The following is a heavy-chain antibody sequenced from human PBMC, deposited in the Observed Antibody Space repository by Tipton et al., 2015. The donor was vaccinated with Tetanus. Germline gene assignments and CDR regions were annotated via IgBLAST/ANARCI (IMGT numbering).Heavy chain of an antibody. J-gene: IGHJ6*02. Sequence: TLSLTCTVSGGSVSRSSHYWTWIRQPPGKELEWVGYVYHSGSTNYHPSLKSRVTISVDTSKNQFSLKVNSVTAADTAVYYCAGDRGVRGGYYYYHGMDVWGQGTTVTVSS. V-gene: IGHV4-61*01. D-gene: IGHD3-10*01. CDR1: GGSVSRSSHY. CDR2: VYHSGST. CDR3: AGDRGVRGGYYYYHGMDV.